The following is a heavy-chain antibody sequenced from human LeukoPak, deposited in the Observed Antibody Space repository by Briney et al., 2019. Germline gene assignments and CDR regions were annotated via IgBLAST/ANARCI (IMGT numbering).Heavy chain of an antibody. CDR3: ARDPLPVLGYCSSTSCPVDY. CDR2: ISAYNGNT. J-gene: IGHJ4*02. Sequence: GASVKVSCKASGYTFTSYGISWARQAPGQGLEWMGWISAYNGNTNYAQKLQGRVTMTTDTSTSTAYMELRSLRSDDTAVYYCARDPLPVLGYCSSTSCPVDYWGQGTLVTVSS. V-gene: IGHV1-18*01. CDR1: GYTFTSYG. D-gene: IGHD2-2*01.